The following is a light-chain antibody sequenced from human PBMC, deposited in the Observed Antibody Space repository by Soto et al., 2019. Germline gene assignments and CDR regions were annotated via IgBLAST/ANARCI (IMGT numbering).Light chain of an antibody. CDR2: EVN. CDR3: SSYAVANSFLV. J-gene: IGLJ2*01. V-gene: IGLV2-8*01. Sequence: QSVLTQPPSASGSPGQSVTISCTGSSNDIGAYDYVSWYQQFPGKAPKLIIYEVNARPSGVPDRFSGSKSGNTASLTVSGLQFEDEADYICSSYAVANSFLVFGGGTKLTVL. CDR1: SNDIGAYDY.